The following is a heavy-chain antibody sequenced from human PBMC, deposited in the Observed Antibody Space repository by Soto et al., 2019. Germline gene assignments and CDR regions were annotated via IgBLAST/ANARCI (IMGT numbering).Heavy chain of an antibody. CDR2: IYTGGLT. Sequence: EVQLVESGGALVQPGGSLRLSCAASGFIVSSNYMNWVRQAPGKGLEWVSVIYTGGLTSYADSVKGRFTISRGSSKNTLYLQMNSLRTEDTAVYYCARTIGGASSLYFDYWGQGTLVSVSS. D-gene: IGHD2-15*01. CDR3: ARTIGGASSLYFDY. CDR1: GFIVSSNY. J-gene: IGHJ4*02. V-gene: IGHV3-66*01.